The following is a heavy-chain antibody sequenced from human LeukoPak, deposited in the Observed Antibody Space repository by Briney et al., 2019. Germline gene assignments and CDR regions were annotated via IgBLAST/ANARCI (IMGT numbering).Heavy chain of an antibody. D-gene: IGHD1/OR15-1a*01. CDR1: GFTFSNSG. CDR3: LRGGWGTTFDY. J-gene: IGHJ4*02. Sequence: GGSLRLSCTTSGFTFSNSGMTWVRQAPGKGPEWVSSFSDSGDNYKSHYADSVRGRFIISRDNSKNTLYLQMNSLRVEDTALYYCLRGGWGTTFDYWAGEPWSPSPQ. CDR2: FSDSGDNYKS. V-gene: IGHV3-23*01.